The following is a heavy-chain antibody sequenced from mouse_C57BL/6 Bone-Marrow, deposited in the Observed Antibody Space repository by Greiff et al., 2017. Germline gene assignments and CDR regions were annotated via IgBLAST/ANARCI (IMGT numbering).Heavy chain of an antibody. CDR1: GYTFTSYD. J-gene: IGHJ1*03. D-gene: IGHD1-1*02. CDR3: ARLEVDGGSGEVYFDG. V-gene: IGHV1-85*01. Sequence: QVQLQQSGPELVKPGASVKLSCKASGYTFTSYDINWVKQRPGQGLEWIGWIYPRDGSTKYNEKFKGKATLTVDTSSSTAYMELHSLTSGDSAVYFCARLEVDGGSGEVYFDGWGTGTTVTVSS. CDR2: IYPRDGST.